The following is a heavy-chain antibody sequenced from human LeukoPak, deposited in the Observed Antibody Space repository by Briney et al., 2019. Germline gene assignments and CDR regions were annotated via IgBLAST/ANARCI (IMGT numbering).Heavy chain of an antibody. V-gene: IGHV4-59*11. Sequence: SETLSLTCTVSDGSFSSHYWTWIRQPPGKGLKWIGYISYIGSTNYNPSLKSRVTISVDTSKNQFSLKLSSVTAADTAVYYCARDPTTVTKGFDIWGQGTVITVSS. D-gene: IGHD4-17*01. CDR3: ARDPTTVTKGFDI. CDR1: DGSFSSHY. J-gene: IGHJ3*02. CDR2: ISYIGST.